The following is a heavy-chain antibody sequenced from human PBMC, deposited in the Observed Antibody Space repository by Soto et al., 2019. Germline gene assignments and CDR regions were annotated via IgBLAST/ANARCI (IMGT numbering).Heavy chain of an antibody. CDR3: TTARPYYDFWSGYFTPHDAFDI. CDR2: IYYSGST. V-gene: IGHV4-59*12. J-gene: IGHJ3*02. Sequence: SETLSLTCTVSGGSISSYYWSWSRQPPGKGLEWIGYIYYSGSTNYNPSLKSRVTISRDDSKNTLYLQMNSLKTEDTAVYYCTTARPYYDFWSGYFTPHDAFDIWGQGTMVTVSS. D-gene: IGHD3-3*01. CDR1: GGSISSYY.